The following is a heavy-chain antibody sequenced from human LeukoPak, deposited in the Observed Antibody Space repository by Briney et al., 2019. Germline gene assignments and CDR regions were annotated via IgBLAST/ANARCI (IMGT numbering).Heavy chain of an antibody. CDR3: ARVLGVSGYGY. CDR2: INPSGGST. Sequence: ASVKVSCKASGYTFTSYYMHWVRQAPAQGLEWMGIINPSGGSTSYAQKFQGRVTMTRDTSTSTVYMELSSLRSEDTAAYYCARVLGVSGYGYWGQGALVTVSS. J-gene: IGHJ4*02. D-gene: IGHD3-22*01. V-gene: IGHV1-46*01. CDR1: GYTFTSYY.